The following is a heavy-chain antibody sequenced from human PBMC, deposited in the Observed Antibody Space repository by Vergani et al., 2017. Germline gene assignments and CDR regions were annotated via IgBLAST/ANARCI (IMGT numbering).Heavy chain of an antibody. CDR2: ISSSSSYI. D-gene: IGHD2-2*01. V-gene: IGHV3-21*01. CDR3: ASSDPYCSSTSCSSYYYYCMDV. Sequence: EVQLVESGGGLVKPGGSLRLSCAASGFTFSSYSMNWVRQAPGKGLEWVSSISSSSSYIYYADSVKGRFTISRDNAKNSLYLQMNSLRAEDTAVYYCASSDPYCSSTSCSSYYYYCMDVWGQGTTVTVSS. J-gene: IGHJ6*02. CDR1: GFTFSSYS.